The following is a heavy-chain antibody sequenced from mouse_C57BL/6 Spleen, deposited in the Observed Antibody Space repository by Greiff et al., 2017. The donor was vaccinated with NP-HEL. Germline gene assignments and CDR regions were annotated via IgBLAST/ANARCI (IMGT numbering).Heavy chain of an antibody. V-gene: IGHV5-6*01. J-gene: IGHJ1*03. D-gene: IGHD2-1*01. CDR2: ISSGGSYT. Sequence: EVKVVESGGDLVKPGGSLKLSCAASGFTFSSYGMSWVRQTPDKRLEWVATISSGGSYTYYPDSVKGRFTISRDNAKNTLYLQMSSLKSEDTAMYYCARQTGNYDWYFDVWGTGTTVTVSS. CDR3: ARQTGNYDWYFDV. CDR1: GFTFSSYG.